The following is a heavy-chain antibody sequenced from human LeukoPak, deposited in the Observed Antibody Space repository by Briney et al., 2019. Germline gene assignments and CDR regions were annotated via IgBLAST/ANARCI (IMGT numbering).Heavy chain of an antibody. V-gene: IGHV3-21*01. CDR2: ISSSSSYI. Sequence: GGSLRLSCAASGFTFSSCAMSWVRQAPGKGLEWVSSISSSSSYIYYADSVKGRFTISRDNAKNSLYLQMNSLRAEDTAVYYCARVNPPDYYDSSGYQDYWGQGTLVTVSS. D-gene: IGHD3-22*01. CDR3: ARVNPPDYYDSSGYQDY. J-gene: IGHJ4*02. CDR1: GFTFSSCA.